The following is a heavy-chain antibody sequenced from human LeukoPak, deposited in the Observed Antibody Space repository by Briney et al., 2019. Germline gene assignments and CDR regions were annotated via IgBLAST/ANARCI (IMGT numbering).Heavy chain of an antibody. CDR3: AVSIQAPPIPTFDY. D-gene: IGHD5-24*01. CDR1: GYTFTVYS. Sequence: GASVKVSFKASGYTFTVYSIHWMRQAPGQGLEWVGRIDPNNGVTDYAQKFQGRVTMTTDTSISTAYMDLSWLTSGDTAVYFCAVSIQAPPIPTFDYWGQGTPVTVSS. CDR2: IDPNNGVT. J-gene: IGHJ4*02. V-gene: IGHV1-2*02.